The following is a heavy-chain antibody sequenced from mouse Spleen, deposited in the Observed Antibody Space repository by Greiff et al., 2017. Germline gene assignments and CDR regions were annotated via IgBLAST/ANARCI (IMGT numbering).Heavy chain of an antibody. D-gene: IGHD4-1*01. CDR3: ARSPWDGNYFDY. J-gene: IGHJ2*01. V-gene: IGHV1-54*01. CDR1: GYAFTNYL. CDR2: INPGSGGT. Sequence: QVQLQQSGAELVRPGTSVKVSCKASGYAFTNYLIEWVKQRPGQGLEWIGVINPGSGGTNYNEKFKGKATLTADKSSSTAYMQLSSLTSEDSAVYFCARSPWDGNYFDYWGQGTTLTVSS.